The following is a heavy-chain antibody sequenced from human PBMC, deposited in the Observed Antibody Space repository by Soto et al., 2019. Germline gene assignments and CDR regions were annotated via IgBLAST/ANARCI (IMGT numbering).Heavy chain of an antibody. J-gene: IGHJ4*02. CDR1: GGSISSYY. D-gene: IGHD3-9*01. CDR3: ARASSYDILTGYYMGASYYFDY. Sequence: PSETLSLTCTVSGGSISSYYWSWIRQPPGKGLEWIGYIYYSGSTNYNPSLKSRVTISVDTSKNQFSLKLSSVTAADTAVYYCARASSYDILTGYYMGASYYFDYWGQGTLVTVSS. CDR2: IYYSGST. V-gene: IGHV4-59*01.